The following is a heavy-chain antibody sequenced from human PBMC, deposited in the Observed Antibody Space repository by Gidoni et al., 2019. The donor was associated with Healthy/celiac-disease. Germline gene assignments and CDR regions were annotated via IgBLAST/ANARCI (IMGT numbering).Heavy chain of an antibody. CDR3: AKDPEVPGYSVS. J-gene: IGHJ5*02. D-gene: IGHD2-21*01. Sequence: ISRDNSKNTLYLQMNSLRAEDTAVYYCAKDPEVPGYSVSWGQGTLVTVSS. V-gene: IGHV3-23*01.